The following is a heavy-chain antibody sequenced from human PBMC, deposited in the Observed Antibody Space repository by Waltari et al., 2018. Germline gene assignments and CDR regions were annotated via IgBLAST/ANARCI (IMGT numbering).Heavy chain of an antibody. V-gene: IGHV4-59*01. CDR1: GGSISSYY. CDR3: ARDPLIAAAGTGSDV. J-gene: IGHJ6*04. D-gene: IGHD6-13*01. Sequence: QVQLQESGPGLVKPSETLSLTCTVSGGSISSYYWSWIRQPPGKGLEWIGYIYYSGSTNNNPALKSRVTISVDTSKNQFSLKLSSVTAADTAVYYCARDPLIAAAGTGSDVWGKGTTVTVSS. CDR2: IYYSGST.